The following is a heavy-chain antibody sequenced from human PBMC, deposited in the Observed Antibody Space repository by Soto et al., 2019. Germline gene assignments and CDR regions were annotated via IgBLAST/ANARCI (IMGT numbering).Heavy chain of an antibody. CDR3: ARVEGRWYSGSSGPR. CDR2: IYYSGST. V-gene: IGHV4-30-4*01. J-gene: IGHJ4*02. D-gene: IGHD3-22*01. CDR1: GGSISSGDYY. Sequence: SETLSLTCTVSGGSISSGDYYWSWIRQPPGKGLEWIGYIYYSGSTYYNPSLKSRVTISVDTSKNQFSLKLSSVTAADTAVYYCARVEGRWYSGSSGPRWGQGTRGIFSS.